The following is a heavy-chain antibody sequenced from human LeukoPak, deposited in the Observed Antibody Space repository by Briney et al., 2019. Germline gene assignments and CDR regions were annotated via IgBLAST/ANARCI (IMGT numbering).Heavy chain of an antibody. CDR2: INAGIGNT. V-gene: IGHV1-3*01. Sequence: ASVKVSCKASGYTFTSYAMHWVRQAPGQRLEWMGWINAGIGNTKYSQKFQGRVTITRDTSASTAYMELSSLRSEDTAVYYCATARHRNYYDSSGYYQGRIIGGFDYWGQGTLVTVSS. CDR1: GYTFTSYA. D-gene: IGHD3-22*01. J-gene: IGHJ4*02. CDR3: ATARHRNYYDSSGYYQGRIIGGFDY.